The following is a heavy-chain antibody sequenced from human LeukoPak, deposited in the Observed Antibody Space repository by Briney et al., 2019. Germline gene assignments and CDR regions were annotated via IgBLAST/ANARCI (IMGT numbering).Heavy chain of an antibody. CDR2: LSGDGSST. CDR3: ARAPTTVPNLLDN. CDR1: GFTFSTYW. J-gene: IGHJ4*02. Sequence: PGGSLRLSCVASGFTFSTYWMHWVRPAPGKGLLWVSRLSGDGSSTKYADSLKGRFTISRDNAKNTLYLQMNSLRAEDTAVYFCARAPTTVPNLLDNWGQGTLVTVSS. V-gene: IGHV3-74*03. D-gene: IGHD4-17*01.